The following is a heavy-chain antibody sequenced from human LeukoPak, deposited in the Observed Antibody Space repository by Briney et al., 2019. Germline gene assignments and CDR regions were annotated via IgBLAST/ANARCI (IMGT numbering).Heavy chain of an antibody. CDR2: INPNSGGT. J-gene: IGHJ5*02. Sequence: ASVKVSCKASGYTFTGYYMHWVRQAPGQGLEWSGWINPNSGGTNYAQKFQGRVTMTRDTSISTAYMELSRLRSDDTPVYYCARDNSVRDEAWWLNPWGQGTLVTVSS. CDR3: ARDNSVRDEAWWLNP. D-gene: IGHD5-24*01. V-gene: IGHV1-2*02. CDR1: GYTFTGYY.